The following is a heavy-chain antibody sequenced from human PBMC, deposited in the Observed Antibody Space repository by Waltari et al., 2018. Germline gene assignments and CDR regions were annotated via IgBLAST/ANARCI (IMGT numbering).Heavy chain of an antibody. J-gene: IGHJ5*01. CDR3: AHRVLWRFDS. V-gene: IGHV2-5*01. CDR2: SYGNDDK. CDR1: GFSLTTSGVA. Sequence: QITLKESGPTLVKPTQTLTLTCAFSGFSLTTSGVAVGCIRQPPGKALEWLALSYGNDDKRYSPALKTRLTITRDTSKNQVVLTMTNMDPVDTATYYCAHRVLWRFDSWGQGTLVTVSS. D-gene: IGHD2-21*01.